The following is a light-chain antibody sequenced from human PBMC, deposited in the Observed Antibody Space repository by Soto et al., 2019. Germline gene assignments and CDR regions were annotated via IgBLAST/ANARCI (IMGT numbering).Light chain of an antibody. CDR2: DAS. Sequence: DIQMTQSPSTLSASVGDRVTITCRASQSLRGLLAWYQQKPGKVPKLLIYDASSLESGVPSRFSGSGSGTEFTLTSSSLQPDVFATYFCQQYSSYWTFGQGTKVEI. J-gene: IGKJ1*01. CDR3: QQYSSYWT. V-gene: IGKV1-5*01. CDR1: QSLRGL.